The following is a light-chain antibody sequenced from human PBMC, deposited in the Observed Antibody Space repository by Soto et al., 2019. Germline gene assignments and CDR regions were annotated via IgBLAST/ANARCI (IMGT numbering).Light chain of an antibody. CDR2: EVT. CDR1: SSDVGGYNF. Sequence: QSVLTQPPSASGTPGQRVTISCSGTSSDVGGYNFVSWYQQHPGKAPKLMIYEVTSRPSGVSNRFSGSKSGNTASLTISGLQAEDEADYYCNSYTTSSTLVFGTGTKLTVL. V-gene: IGLV2-14*03. J-gene: IGLJ1*01. CDR3: NSYTTSSTLV.